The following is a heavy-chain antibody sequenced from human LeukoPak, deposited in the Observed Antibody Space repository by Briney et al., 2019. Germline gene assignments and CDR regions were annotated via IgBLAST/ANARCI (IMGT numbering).Heavy chain of an antibody. J-gene: IGHJ6*02. V-gene: IGHV3-23*01. Sequence: PGGSLRLSCAASGFTFGSYAMSWVRQAPGKGLEWVSAISGSGGSTYYADSVKGRFTISRDNSKNTLYLQMNSLRAEDTAVYYCAKDQGGYYDFWSGPGRYYYYYGMDVWGQGTTVTVSS. CDR1: GFTFGSYA. D-gene: IGHD3-3*01. CDR3: AKDQGGYYDFWSGPGRYYYYYGMDV. CDR2: ISGSGGST.